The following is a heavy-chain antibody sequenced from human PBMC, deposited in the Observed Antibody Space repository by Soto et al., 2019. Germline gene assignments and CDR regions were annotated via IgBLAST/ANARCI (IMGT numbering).Heavy chain of an antibody. CDR1: GFIFSDYW. Sequence: GGSLRLSCATSGFIFSDYWMSLVRQSPGKGLEWVANIKEDGSEKYYVDSVKGRFTISRDNAKNSLYLQVNSLRAEDTAVYYCTRDPVGNFDYWGQGTLVTVSS. V-gene: IGHV3-7*01. CDR3: TRDPVGNFDY. CDR2: IKEDGSEK. J-gene: IGHJ4*02.